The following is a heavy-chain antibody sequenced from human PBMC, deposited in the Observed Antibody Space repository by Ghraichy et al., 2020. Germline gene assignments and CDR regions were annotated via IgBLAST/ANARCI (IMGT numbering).Heavy chain of an antibody. D-gene: IGHD3-10*01. V-gene: IGHV3-21*01. CDR3: ARDVGFGDSAGDFDV. CDR2: ISTRGTYK. J-gene: IGHJ6*02. Sequence: GGSLRLSCAASGFTFSSYSMNWVRQAPGKGLEWVSSISTRGTYKNYVDSVEGRFIISRDNDGNSLSLQMNSLRVEDTAVYYCARDVGFGDSAGDFDVWGQGTTVTVSS. CDR1: GFTFSSYS.